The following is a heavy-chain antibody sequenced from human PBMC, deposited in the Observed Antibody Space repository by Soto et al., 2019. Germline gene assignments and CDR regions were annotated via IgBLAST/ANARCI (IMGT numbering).Heavy chain of an antibody. CDR2: IDWDGDT. Sequence: SGPTLVNPTQTLTLTCTLSGFSLTTRSMCVSWIRQSPGKALEWLALIDWDGDTYYSTSLKTRLTISRDTSTNQVVLTMTNLDPADTATYFCARSLNYDFWTGYFFDFWGQGAMVTVSS. CDR3: ARSLNYDFWTGYFFDF. V-gene: IGHV2-70*01. D-gene: IGHD3-3*01. J-gene: IGHJ4*02. CDR1: GFSLTTRSMC.